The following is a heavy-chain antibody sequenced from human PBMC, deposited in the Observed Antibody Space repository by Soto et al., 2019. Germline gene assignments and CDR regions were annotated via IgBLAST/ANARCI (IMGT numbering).Heavy chain of an antibody. V-gene: IGHV4-34*01. CDR1: GGSCSGYY. CDR2: INHSGSS. Sequence: SETLSLTCAVYGGSCSGYYWSWIRQPPGKGLEWIGEINHSGSSNYNPSLKSRVTISVDTSKNQFSLKLSSVTAADTAVYYCASSGLYDILTGFLDAFDIWGQGTMVTVSS. J-gene: IGHJ3*02. D-gene: IGHD3-9*01. CDR3: ASSGLYDILTGFLDAFDI.